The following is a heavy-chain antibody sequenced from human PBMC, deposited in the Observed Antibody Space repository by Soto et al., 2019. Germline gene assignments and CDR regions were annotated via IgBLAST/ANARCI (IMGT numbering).Heavy chain of an antibody. V-gene: IGHV1-69*13. CDR1: RGTFSSYA. J-gene: IGHJ1*01. CDR2: IIPIFGTA. CDR3: ARDGHSHYYDSSGAPHPNRWFQH. Sequence: ASVKISCKASRGTFSSYAISWVRQAPGQGLEWMGGIIPIFGTANYAQKFQGRVTITADESTSTAYMELSSLRSEDTAVYYCARDGHSHYYDSSGAPHPNRWFQHWGQGTMVIVS. D-gene: IGHD3-22*01.